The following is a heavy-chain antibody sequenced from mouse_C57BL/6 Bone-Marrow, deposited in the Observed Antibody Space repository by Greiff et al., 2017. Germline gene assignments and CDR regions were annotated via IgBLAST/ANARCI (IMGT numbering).Heavy chain of an antibody. CDR1: GFNIKDYY. CDR3: TTDSLAMDY. D-gene: IGHD6-2*01. CDR2: IDPENGDT. V-gene: IGHV14-4*01. J-gene: IGHJ4*01. Sequence: VQLQQSGAELVRPGASVKLSCTASGFNIKDYYMHWVKQRPEQGLEWIGWIDPENGDTEYASKFQGKATITADTSSNTAYLQLSSLTSEDTAVYYCTTDSLAMDYWGQGTSVTVSS.